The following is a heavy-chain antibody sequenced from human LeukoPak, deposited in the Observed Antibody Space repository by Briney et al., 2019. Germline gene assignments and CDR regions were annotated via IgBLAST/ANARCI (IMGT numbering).Heavy chain of an antibody. CDR3: AKEGDGGITMASEVYMDV. V-gene: IGHV4-4*07. CDR2: IYTSGST. J-gene: IGHJ6*03. D-gene: IGHD3-10*01. Sequence: SETLSLTCTVSGGSISSYYWSWIRQPAGKGLEWIGRIYTSGSTNYNPSLKSRVTMSVDTSKNQFSLKLSSVTAADTAVYYCAKEGDGGITMASEVYMDVWGKGTTVTVSS. CDR1: GGSISSYY.